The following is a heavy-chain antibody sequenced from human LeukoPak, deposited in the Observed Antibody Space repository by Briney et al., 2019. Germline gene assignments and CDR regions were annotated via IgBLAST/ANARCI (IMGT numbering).Heavy chain of an antibody. CDR1: GGSISSSIYY. Sequence: SETLSLTCTVSGGSISSSIYYWGWIRQPPGKGLEWIGNIYYSGSTYYNPSLKSRVTISVDTSKNQFSLRLSSVTAADTAVYYCARQGRIAAAALGDTFDIWGQGTMVTASS. V-gene: IGHV4-39*01. CDR3: ARQGRIAAAALGDTFDI. CDR2: IYYSGST. J-gene: IGHJ3*02. D-gene: IGHD6-13*01.